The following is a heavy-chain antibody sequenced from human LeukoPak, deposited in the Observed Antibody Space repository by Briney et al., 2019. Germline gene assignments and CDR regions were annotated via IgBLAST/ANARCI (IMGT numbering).Heavy chain of an antibody. V-gene: IGHV3-48*01. CDR3: ARDPYAGRPPGY. Sequence: HPGRSLRLSCAASGFTFSSYSMNWVRQAPGKGLEWVSYISTSSRTRYYADSVKGRFTISRDNAKNSLYLQMNSLRAEDTAVYYCARDPYAGRPPGYWGQGTLVTVSS. CDR1: GFTFSSYS. D-gene: IGHD6-13*01. CDR2: ISTSSRTR. J-gene: IGHJ4*02.